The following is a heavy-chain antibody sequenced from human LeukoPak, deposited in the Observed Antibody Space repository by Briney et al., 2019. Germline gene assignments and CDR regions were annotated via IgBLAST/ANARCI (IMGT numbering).Heavy chain of an antibody. J-gene: IGHJ4*02. D-gene: IGHD1-26*01. CDR3: ARDGSGSLKYYFDY. CDR1: GFSFSSYA. V-gene: IGHV3-66*01. CDR2: IYSGGST. Sequence: PGGSLRLSCAASGFSFSSYAMTWVRQAPGKGLEWVSVIYSGGSTYYADSVKGRFTISRDNSKNTLYLQMNSLRAEDTAVYYCARDGSGSLKYYFDYWGQGTLVTVSS.